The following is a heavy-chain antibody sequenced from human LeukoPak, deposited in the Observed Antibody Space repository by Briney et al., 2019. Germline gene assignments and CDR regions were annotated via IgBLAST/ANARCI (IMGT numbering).Heavy chain of an antibody. V-gene: IGHV1-69*05. J-gene: IGHJ4*02. CDR1: GGTFSSYA. Sequence: EASVKVSCKASGGTFSSYAISWVRQAPGQGLEWMGGIIPMFDTANYAQKFQGRVTITTDESTSTAYMELSSLRSEDTAVYFCATDGTGSSSSLWTYWGQGTLVTVSS. CDR2: IIPMFDTA. D-gene: IGHD6-13*01. CDR3: ATDGTGSSSSLWTY.